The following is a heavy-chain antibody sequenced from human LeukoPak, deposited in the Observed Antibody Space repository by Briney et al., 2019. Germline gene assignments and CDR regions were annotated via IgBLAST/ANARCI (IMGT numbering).Heavy chain of an antibody. CDR1: GGSISSGGYY. J-gene: IGHJ6*03. D-gene: IGHD3-10*01. CDR2: IYYSGST. CDR3: ARGGDYYGSDSPYYLYMDV. Sequence: SETLSLPCTVSGGSISSGGYYWSGIRQHPGKGLEWIGYIYYSGSTYYNPSLKSRVTISLDTSKNQFSLKLSPVTAADTAVYYCARGGDYYGSDSPYYLYMDVWRKGNRVTVSS. V-gene: IGHV4-31*03.